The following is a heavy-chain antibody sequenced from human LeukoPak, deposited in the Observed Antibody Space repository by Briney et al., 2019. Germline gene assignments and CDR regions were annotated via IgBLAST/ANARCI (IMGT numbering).Heavy chain of an antibody. CDR2: INHSGST. CDR1: GGSISSYC. J-gene: IGHJ4*02. CDR3: ARVLLRFPFDY. V-gene: IGHV4-34*01. D-gene: IGHD3-3*01. Sequence: SETLSLTCTVPGGSISSYCWSWIRQPPGKGLEWIGEINHSGSTNYNPSLKSRVTISVDTSKNQFSLKLSSVTAADTAVYYCARVLLRFPFDYWGQGTLVTVSS.